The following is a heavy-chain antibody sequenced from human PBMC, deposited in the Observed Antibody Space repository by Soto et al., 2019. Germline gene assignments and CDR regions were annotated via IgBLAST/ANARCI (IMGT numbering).Heavy chain of an antibody. J-gene: IGHJ2*01. CDR3: ARPDFGDYWYFDL. D-gene: IGHD4-17*01. CDR2: IIPALGTA. CDR1: GGTFSSHT. V-gene: IGHV1-69*08. Sequence: QDQLVQSGAEVKKPGSSVKVSCKASGGTFSSHTFSWVRQAPGQGLEWMGRIIPALGTATYAQKFQGRVTITADESATTVYMELNSLRSEDTAVYYCARPDFGDYWYFDLWGRGTLVTVSP.